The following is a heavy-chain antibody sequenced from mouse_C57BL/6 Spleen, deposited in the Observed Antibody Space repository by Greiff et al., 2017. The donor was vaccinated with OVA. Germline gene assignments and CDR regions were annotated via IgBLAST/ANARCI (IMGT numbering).Heavy chain of an antibody. CDR1: GFSLTSYG. CDR2: IWGVGST. Sequence: VMLVESGPGLVAPSQSLSITCTVSGFSLTSYGVDWVRQSPGKGLEWLGVIWGVGSTNYNSALKSRLSISKDNSKSQVFLKMNSLQTDDTAMYYCASGGGMVTTWFAYWGQGTLVTVSA. V-gene: IGHV2-6*01. J-gene: IGHJ3*01. CDR3: ASGGGMVTTWFAY. D-gene: IGHD2-2*01.